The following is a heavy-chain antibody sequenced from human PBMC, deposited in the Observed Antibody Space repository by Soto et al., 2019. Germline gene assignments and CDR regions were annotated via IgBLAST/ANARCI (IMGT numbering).Heavy chain of an antibody. V-gene: IGHV1-18*01. CDR3: ARDRAGIAVAGTHDY. D-gene: IGHD6-19*01. J-gene: IGHJ4*02. CDR2: ISAYNGNT. CDR1: GYTFTSYG. Sequence: QVQLVQSGAEVKKPGASVKVSCKASGYTFTSYGISWVRQAPGQGLEWMGWISAYNGNTNYAQKLQGRVTMTTDTSTSTANMELRSLRSDDTAVYYCARDRAGIAVAGTHDYWGQGTLVTVSS.